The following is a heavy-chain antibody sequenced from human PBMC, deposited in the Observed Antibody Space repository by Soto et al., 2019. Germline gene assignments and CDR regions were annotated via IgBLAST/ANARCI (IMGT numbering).Heavy chain of an antibody. J-gene: IGHJ4*02. CDR3: ATPYSDYDY. CDR1: GYSFATFW. CDR2: IFPADSDT. Sequence: PGESLKISCKGSGYSFATFWIGWVRQMPGKGLEWMGIIFPADSDTRYSPSFQGQVTISADKSISTAYLQWSSLKASDTAMYYCATPYSDYDYWGQGTLVTAPQ. V-gene: IGHV5-51*01. D-gene: IGHD4-17*01.